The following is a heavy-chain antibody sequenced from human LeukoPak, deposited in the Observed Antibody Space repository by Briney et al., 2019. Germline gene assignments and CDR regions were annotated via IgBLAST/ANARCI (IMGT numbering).Heavy chain of an antibody. CDR1: GGSISSYY. CDR2: IYYSGRT. D-gene: IGHD3-22*01. CDR3: ARDTRSYDTSGYYYYDY. Sequence: PSETLSLTCTVSGGSISSYYWSWIRQPPGKGLEWIGYIYYSGRTKYNPSLKSRVTISVDTSKNQFSLRLRSVTAADTAIYYCARDTRSYDTSGYYYYDYWGQGTLVTVSS. V-gene: IGHV4-59*01. J-gene: IGHJ4*02.